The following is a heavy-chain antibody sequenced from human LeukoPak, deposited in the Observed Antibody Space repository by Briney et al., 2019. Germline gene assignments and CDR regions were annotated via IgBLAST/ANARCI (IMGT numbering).Heavy chain of an antibody. D-gene: IGHD2-15*01. Sequence: QAGGSLRLSCAASGFTFSSYAMNWVRQAPGKGLEWVSAISGSGGSTYYADSVKGRFTISRDNSKNTLYLQMNSLRAEDTAVYYCAKGSLIDKDIVVVVAAEFDYWGQGTLVTVSS. J-gene: IGHJ4*02. CDR1: GFTFSSYA. V-gene: IGHV3-23*01. CDR2: ISGSGGST. CDR3: AKGSLIDKDIVVVVAAEFDY.